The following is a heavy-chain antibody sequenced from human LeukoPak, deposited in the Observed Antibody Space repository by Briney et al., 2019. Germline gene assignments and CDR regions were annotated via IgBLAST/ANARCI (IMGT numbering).Heavy chain of an antibody. CDR1: GFTFSSYA. Sequence: GGSLRLSCAASGFTFSSYAMHWVRQAPGKGLEWVAVISYDGSNKYYADSVKGRFTISRDNSKNTLYLQMNSLRAEDTAVYYCARGWELRGGYYFDYWGQGTLVTVSP. CDR3: ARGWELRGGYYFDY. J-gene: IGHJ4*02. D-gene: IGHD1-26*01. CDR2: ISYDGSNK. V-gene: IGHV3-30-3*01.